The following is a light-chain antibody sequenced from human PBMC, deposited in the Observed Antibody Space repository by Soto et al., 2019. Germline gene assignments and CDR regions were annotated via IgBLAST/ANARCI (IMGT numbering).Light chain of an antibody. J-gene: IGKJ4*01. CDR1: QSVSSW. CDR2: KAS. CDR3: QQYASYSSLT. Sequence: DIQMTQSPSTLSASVGDRVTITCRASQSVSSWVAWYQQKPGKAPKLLIFKASILQGGVPSRLSGGGSGEEFTLTISSLQADDFSTYFCQQYASYSSLTFGGGTKVEIK. V-gene: IGKV1-5*03.